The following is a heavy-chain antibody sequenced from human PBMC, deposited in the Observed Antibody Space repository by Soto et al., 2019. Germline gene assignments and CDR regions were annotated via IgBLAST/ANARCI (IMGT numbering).Heavy chain of an antibody. D-gene: IGHD4-17*01. CDR1: GFSFIDYW. V-gene: IGHV3-7*01. Sequence: EVQLVESGGGLVQPGGSLRLSCAASGFSFIDYWMTWVRQAPGKGLEWVANIKQGGIERYYVDSVKGRFTISRDNAKNSLCLQMNSLRAEDSAVYYCARGLTHDYGDYGYFHHWGQGTLVTVSS. CDR2: IKQGGIER. J-gene: IGHJ1*01. CDR3: ARGLTHDYGDYGYFHH.